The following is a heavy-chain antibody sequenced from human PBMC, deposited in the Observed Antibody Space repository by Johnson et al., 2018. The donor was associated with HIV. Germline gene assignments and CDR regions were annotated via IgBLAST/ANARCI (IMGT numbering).Heavy chain of an antibody. Sequence: VQLVESGGGLVQPGGSLRLSCAASGFNFSDHYMDWFRKTTGKVLQWVSGIGTAGDTYYSGSVKGRFTISRDNSKNTLYLQMNSLRAEDTAVYYCARGEEEQLGDAFDIWGQGTMVTVSS. J-gene: IGHJ3*02. CDR2: IGTAGDT. D-gene: IGHD6-6*01. CDR3: ARGEEEQLGDAFDI. V-gene: IGHV3-13*01. CDR1: GFNFSDHY.